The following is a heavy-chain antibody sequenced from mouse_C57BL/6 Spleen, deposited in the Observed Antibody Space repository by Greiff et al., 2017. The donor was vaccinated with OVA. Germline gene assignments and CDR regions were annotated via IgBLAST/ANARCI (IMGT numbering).Heavy chain of an antibody. J-gene: IGHJ1*03. CDR2: IYPRSGNT. V-gene: IGHV1-81*01. Sequence: QVQLQQSGAELARPGASVKLSCKASGYTFTSYGISWVKQRTGQGLEWIGEIYPRSGNTYYNEKFKGKATLTADKSSSTAYMELRSLTSEDSAVYFCARRSVMGNYDWYFDVWGTGTTVTVSS. CDR1: GYTFTSYG. CDR3: ARRSVMGNYDWYFDV. D-gene: IGHD2-1*01.